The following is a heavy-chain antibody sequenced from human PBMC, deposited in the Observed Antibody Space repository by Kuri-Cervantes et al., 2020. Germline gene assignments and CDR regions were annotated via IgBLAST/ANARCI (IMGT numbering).Heavy chain of an antibody. D-gene: IGHD1-26*01. V-gene: IGHV3-13*01. Sequence: GGSLRLSCAASGFTFSSYSMNWVRQATGKGPEWVSSIDTAGDTNYPGSVKGRFTISRENAKNSLYLQMNSLRAGDTAVYYCARGASYYYGMDVWGQGTTVTVSS. CDR2: IDTAGDT. CDR1: GFTFSSYS. J-gene: IGHJ6*02. CDR3: ARGASYYYGMDV.